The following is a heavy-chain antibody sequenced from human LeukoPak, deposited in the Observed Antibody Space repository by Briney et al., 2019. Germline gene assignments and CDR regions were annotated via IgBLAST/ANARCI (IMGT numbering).Heavy chain of an antibody. CDR1: GFTFSSYA. CDR3: AKGVGYCSSTSCYSGQFDY. D-gene: IGHD2-2*03. Sequence: GGSLRLSCAASGFTFSSYAMSWVRQAPGKGLEWVSAISGSGGSTYYADSVKGRFTISRDNSKNTLYLQMTSLRAEDTAVYCCAKGVGYCSSTSCYSGQFDYWGQGTLVTVSS. V-gene: IGHV3-23*01. J-gene: IGHJ4*02. CDR2: ISGSGGST.